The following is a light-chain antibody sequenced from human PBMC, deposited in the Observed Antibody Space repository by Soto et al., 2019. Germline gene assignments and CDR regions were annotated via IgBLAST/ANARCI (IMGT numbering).Light chain of an antibody. CDR2: AAS. J-gene: IGKJ5*01. CDR1: QTISSH. Sequence: DIQMTQSPSSLSASVGDRVIITCRASQTISSHLNWYQQKPGKAPNLLVYAASSLQSGVPSRFTGSGSGTDFTLTISSLQPEDFATYFCQQSYPTPITFGQGTRL. CDR3: QQSYPTPIT. V-gene: IGKV1-39*01.